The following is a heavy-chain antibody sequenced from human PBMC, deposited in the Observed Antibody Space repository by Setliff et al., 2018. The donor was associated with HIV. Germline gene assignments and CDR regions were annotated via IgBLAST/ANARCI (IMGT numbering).Heavy chain of an antibody. CDR2: ISHSGIT. Sequence: PSETLSLTCIVSGVSTISSSSSCYWGWIRQPPGKGLEWIGYISHSGITYYNPSLKSRVTISVDTSKNQFSLKLSSVTAADTAVYYCAKGVAGLQYYYYYMDVWGKGTTVTVSS. J-gene: IGHJ6*03. CDR1: GVSTISSSSSCY. CDR3: AKGVAGLQYYYYYMDV. V-gene: IGHV4-39*01. D-gene: IGHD6-19*01.